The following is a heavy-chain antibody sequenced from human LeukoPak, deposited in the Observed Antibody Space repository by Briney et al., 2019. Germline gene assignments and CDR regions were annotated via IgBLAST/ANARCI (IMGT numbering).Heavy chain of an antibody. V-gene: IGHV3-23*01. CDR3: ARRNIAAAALDY. CDR1: GFTFSSYA. D-gene: IGHD6-13*01. CDR2: ISGSGGST. Sequence: GGSLRLSCAASGFTFSSYAMRWFRQAPGKGLEWVSAISGSGGSTYYADSVKGRFTISRDNSKNTLYLQMNSLRAEDTAVYYCARRNIAAAALDYWGQGTLVTVSS. J-gene: IGHJ4*02.